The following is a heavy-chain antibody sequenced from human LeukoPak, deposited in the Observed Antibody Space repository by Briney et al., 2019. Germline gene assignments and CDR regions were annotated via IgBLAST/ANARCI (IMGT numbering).Heavy chain of an antibody. D-gene: IGHD3-22*01. CDR2: MSYDGSNK. Sequence: PGGSLRVSCAASGFTFSTFTVHWVCQAPGKGLEWVAVMSYDGSNKFYADSVKGRFAISRDNSKNTLYLQMNSLRGYDSAVYYCARPLSNGYFHDSGGYYPYAMDVWGQGTTVTVSS. CDR3: ARPLSNGYFHDSGGYYPYAMDV. J-gene: IGHJ6*02. V-gene: IGHV3-30*09. CDR1: GFTFSTFT.